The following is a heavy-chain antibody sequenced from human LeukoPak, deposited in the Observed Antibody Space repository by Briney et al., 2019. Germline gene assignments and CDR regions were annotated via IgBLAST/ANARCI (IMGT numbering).Heavy chain of an antibody. J-gene: IGHJ4*02. CDR1: GFTFSSYW. D-gene: IGHD3-9*01. CDR3: ARADWFSFDY. Sequence: GGSLRLSCAASGFTFSSYWMSWVRRAPGKGLEWVAAIKPDGGEKDYVDSVKGRFTISRDNAKNSLYLQMNTLRAEDTAVYYCARADWFSFDYWGQGTLVTVSS. CDR2: IKPDGGEK. V-gene: IGHV3-7*04.